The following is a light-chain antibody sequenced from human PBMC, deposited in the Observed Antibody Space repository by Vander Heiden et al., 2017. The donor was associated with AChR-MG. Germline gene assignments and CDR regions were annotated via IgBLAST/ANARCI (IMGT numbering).Light chain of an antibody. V-gene: IGLV3-1*01. Sequence: SYELTQPPSVSVSPGQTASITCSGDKLGDKYACWYQQKPGNSPVLVIYQDSKRPSGIPERFSGSNSGNTATLTIRGTQSIDEADYYCQEWDSSTEVFGGGTKLTVI. J-gene: IGLJ2*01. CDR2: QDS. CDR1: KLGDKY. CDR3: QEWDSSTEV.